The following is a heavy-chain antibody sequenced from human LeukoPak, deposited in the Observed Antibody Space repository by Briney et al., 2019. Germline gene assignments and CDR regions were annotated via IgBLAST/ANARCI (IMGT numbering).Heavy chain of an antibody. Sequence: GASVKVSCKASGYTFTGYYMHWVRQAPGQGLEWMGWINPYTGGTNYAQKFQGRVTMTRDTSISTAYMELSGLTSDDTAVYYLARPYSSGGSCHYYFDCRGKGTLVTVSS. CDR1: GYTFTGYY. J-gene: IGHJ4*02. V-gene: IGHV1-2*02. CDR3: ARPYSSGGSCHYYFDC. D-gene: IGHD2-15*01. CDR2: INPYTGGT.